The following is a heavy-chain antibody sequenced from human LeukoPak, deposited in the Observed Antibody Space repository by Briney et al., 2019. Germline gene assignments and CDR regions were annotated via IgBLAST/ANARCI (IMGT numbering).Heavy chain of an antibody. J-gene: IGHJ4*02. Sequence: PSETLSLTCTVSGDSISNYCWSWIRRPPGRGLEWIGYIYYTGSTNYNPSLKSRVTISVDTSKNQFSLNLISLTAADTAVYCCARHRYSSSLWYFDYWGQGTLVTVSS. CDR2: IYYTGST. V-gene: IGHV4-59*08. D-gene: IGHD6-13*01. CDR1: GDSISNYC. CDR3: ARHRYSSSLWYFDY.